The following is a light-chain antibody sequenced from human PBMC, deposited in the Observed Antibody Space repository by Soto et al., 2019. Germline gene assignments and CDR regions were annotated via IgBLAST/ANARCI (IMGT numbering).Light chain of an antibody. CDR1: QSIRTW. CDR2: DAS. CDR3: QQYHNYPRT. Sequence: DIQMTQSPSTLSASVGDRVTITCRASQSIRTWLAWYQHKPGKAPKFLIYDASTVESGVPSRFSGSGSGTEFTLTISDLQPDDFATYYCQQYHNYPRTFGQGTKWIS. V-gene: IGKV1-5*01. J-gene: IGKJ1*01.